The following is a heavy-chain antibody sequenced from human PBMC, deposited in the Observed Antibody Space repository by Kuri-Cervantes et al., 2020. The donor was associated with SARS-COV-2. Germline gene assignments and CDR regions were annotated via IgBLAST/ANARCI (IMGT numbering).Heavy chain of an antibody. CDR3: TRDAFWSGYYGY. V-gene: IGHV3-49*04. Sequence: GESLKISCAASGFTVSSNEMSWVRQAPGKGLEWVGFIRSKAYGGTTEYAASVKGRFTISRDDSKSIAYLQMNSLKTEDTAVYYCTRDAFWSGYYGYWGQGTLVTVSS. D-gene: IGHD3-3*01. CDR2: IRSKAYGGTT. J-gene: IGHJ4*02. CDR1: GFTVSSNE.